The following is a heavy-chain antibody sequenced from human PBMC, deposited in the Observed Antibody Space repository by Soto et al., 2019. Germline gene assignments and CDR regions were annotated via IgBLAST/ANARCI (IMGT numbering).Heavy chain of an antibody. J-gene: IGHJ4*02. CDR2: IFYDGYT. D-gene: IGHD6-13*01. Sequence: QLQLQESGPGLVMPSETLSLTCTVSGDSISGSPYFWGWIRQPPGKRLEWIGSIFYDGYTLYTPSLRRRVTISVDTSKNQFSLKLASVAAADTATYFCARLQAAVPHYWGQGTLVTVSS. V-gene: IGHV4-39*01. CDR1: GDSISGSPYF. CDR3: ARLQAAVPHY.